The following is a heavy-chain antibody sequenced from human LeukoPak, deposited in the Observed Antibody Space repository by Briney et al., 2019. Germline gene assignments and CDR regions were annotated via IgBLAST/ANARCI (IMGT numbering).Heavy chain of an antibody. CDR1: GFTFSRNA. Sequence: PGGSLRLSCAASGFTFSRNAMNWVRQAPGKGLEWVSFISSSSNYMSYADSVKGRFTISRDDSRNTLYLQMNSLRGDDTAVYYCARRGSSGCFDYWGQGTLVTVSS. V-gene: IGHV3-21*04. J-gene: IGHJ4*02. D-gene: IGHD6-19*01. CDR2: ISSSSNYM. CDR3: ARRGSSGCFDY.